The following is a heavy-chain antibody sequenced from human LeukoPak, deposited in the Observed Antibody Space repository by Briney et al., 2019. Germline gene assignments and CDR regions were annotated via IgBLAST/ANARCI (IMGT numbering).Heavy chain of an antibody. CDR1: RYTFTSYA. CDR3: ARDRYGDGFAHFDY. D-gene: IGHD5-24*01. Sequence: ASVKGSCKASRYTFTSYAMHWVRQDPGHELEWMGWITPSGGTNYPQKFQGRVAITRDSSITTAYMDLSRLTSDDTTVYYCARDRYGDGFAHFDYWGQGALVTVSS. V-gene: IGHV1-2*02. J-gene: IGHJ4*02. CDR2: ITPSGGT.